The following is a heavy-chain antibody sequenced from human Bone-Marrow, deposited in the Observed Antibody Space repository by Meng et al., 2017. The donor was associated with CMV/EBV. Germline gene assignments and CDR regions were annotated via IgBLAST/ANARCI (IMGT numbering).Heavy chain of an antibody. V-gene: IGHV3-23*01. J-gene: IGHJ4*02. CDR3: ANDPPFNSWPNY. D-gene: IGHD5-12*01. CDR1: GFTFSSYA. CDR2: ISGSGGST. Sequence: GGSLRLSCAASGFTFSSYAMSWVRQAPGKGLEWVSAISGSGGSTYHADSVKGRFTISRDNSKNTLYLQLNSLRAEDTAVYYCANDPPFNSWPNYWGQGTLVTVSS.